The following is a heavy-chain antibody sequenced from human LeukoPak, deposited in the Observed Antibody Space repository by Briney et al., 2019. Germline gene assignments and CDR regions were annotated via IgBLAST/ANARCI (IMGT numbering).Heavy chain of an antibody. CDR2: IYYSGST. J-gene: IGHJ6*02. V-gene: IGHV4-39*02. D-gene: IGHD2-2*01. CDR3: ARDGGCSSTSCYGYYYYYGMDV. Sequence: SETLSLTCAVSGGSISSSSYYWGWIRQPPGKGLEWIGSIYYSGSTYYNPSLKSRVTISVDTSKNQFSLKLSSVTAADTAVYYCARDGGCSSTSCYGYYYYYGMDVWGQGTTVTVSS. CDR1: GGSISSSSYY.